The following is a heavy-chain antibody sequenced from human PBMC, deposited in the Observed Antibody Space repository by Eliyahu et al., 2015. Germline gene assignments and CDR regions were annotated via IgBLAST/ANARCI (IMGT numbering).Heavy chain of an antibody. V-gene: IGHV3-48*02. CDR1: GXTFSGYS. CDR3: ATRGYYFDY. D-gene: IGHD3-16*01. CDR2: ISSSSGSI. Sequence: VQLVESGGGLVQPGGXLRLSCXXSGXTFSGYSMIWVRQAPGKGLQYVSYISSSSGSIYYADSVKGRFTISRDNAKNSLYLQMNSLRDEDTAGYYCATRGYYFDYWGQGTLVTVSS. J-gene: IGHJ4*02.